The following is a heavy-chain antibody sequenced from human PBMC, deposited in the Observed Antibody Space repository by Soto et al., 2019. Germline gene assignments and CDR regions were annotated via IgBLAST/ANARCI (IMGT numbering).Heavy chain of an antibody. J-gene: IGHJ4*02. CDR1: GYSFTSYG. V-gene: IGHV1-18*01. Sequence: PGESLKISCKGSGYSFTSYGISWVRQAPGQGLERMGWISAYNGNTNYAQKLQGRVTMTTDTSTSTAYMELRSLRSDDTAVYYCARDAAVGLFDYWGQGTLVTVSS. CDR2: ISAYNGNT. CDR3: ARDAAVGLFDY. D-gene: IGHD1-26*01.